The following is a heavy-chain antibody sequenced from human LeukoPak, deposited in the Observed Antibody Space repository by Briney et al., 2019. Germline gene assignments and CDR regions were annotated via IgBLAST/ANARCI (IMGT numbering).Heavy chain of an antibody. J-gene: IGHJ4*02. Sequence: SQTLSLTCSVSGDSIRSGTDYWSWIRQPAGKGLEWIGRIYTSGSTSYNPSLKSRVTISVDTSKNQFSLKLTSVTAADTAVYYCARGGGATRIDYWGQGTLVTVSS. V-gene: IGHV4-61*02. CDR2: IYTSGST. CDR3: ARGGGATRIDY. D-gene: IGHD5-12*01. CDR1: GDSIRSGTDY.